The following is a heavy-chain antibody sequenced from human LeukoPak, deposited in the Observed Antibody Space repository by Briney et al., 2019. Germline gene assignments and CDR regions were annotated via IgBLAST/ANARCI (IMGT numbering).Heavy chain of an antibody. V-gene: IGHV3-9*01. CDR3: LVDTAMVTGNWFDP. D-gene: IGHD5-18*01. CDR1: GFTFDDYA. J-gene: IGHJ5*02. Sequence: PGGSLRLSCAASGFTFDDYAMHWVRQAPGKGLEWVSGISWNSGSIGYADSVKGRFTISRDNAKNSLYLQMNSLRAEDTALYYCLVDTAMVTGNWFDPWGQGTLVTVSS. CDR2: ISWNSGSI.